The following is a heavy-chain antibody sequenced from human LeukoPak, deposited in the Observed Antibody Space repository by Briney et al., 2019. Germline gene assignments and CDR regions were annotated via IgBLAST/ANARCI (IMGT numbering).Heavy chain of an antibody. V-gene: IGHV4-30-4*08. CDR1: GGSISSGDYY. J-gene: IGHJ3*02. CDR2: IYYSGST. D-gene: IGHD3-10*01. CDR3: ASASGIQDAFDI. Sequence: SETLSLTCTVSGGSISSGDYYWSWIRQPPGQGLEWFGYIYYSGSTYYNTTLKSRVTITVDTSKNQFSLKLSSVTAADTAVYYCASASGIQDAFDIWGQGTMVTVSS.